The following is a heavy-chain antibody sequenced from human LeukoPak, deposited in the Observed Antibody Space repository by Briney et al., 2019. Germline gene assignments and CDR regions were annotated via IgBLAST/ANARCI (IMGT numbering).Heavy chain of an antibody. Sequence: SETLSLTCTVSGGSISSSSYYWGWIRQPPGKGLEWIGSIYYSGSTNYNPSLKSRVTILVDTSKNQFSLKLSSVTAADTAVYYCARGEVLGMVRGVPPYYYYMDVWGKGTTVTISS. CDR1: GGSISSSSYY. V-gene: IGHV4-39*07. CDR2: IYYSGST. J-gene: IGHJ6*03. D-gene: IGHD3-10*01. CDR3: ARGEVLGMVRGVPPYYYYMDV.